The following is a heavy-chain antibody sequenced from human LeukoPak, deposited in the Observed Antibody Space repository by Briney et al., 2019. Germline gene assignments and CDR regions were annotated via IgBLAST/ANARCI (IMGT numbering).Heavy chain of an antibody. CDR2: ISSSSTYI. CDR3: ARGGTIVVADY. CDR1: GLTSSSYS. V-gene: IGHV3-21*01. D-gene: IGHD3-22*01. Sequence: SGGSLRLSCAASGLTSSSYSMNWVRQAPGKGLEWVSSISSSSTYIYYADSVKGRFTISRDNAKNSLYLQMNSLRAEDTAVYYCARGGTIVVADYWGQGTLVTVSS. J-gene: IGHJ4*02.